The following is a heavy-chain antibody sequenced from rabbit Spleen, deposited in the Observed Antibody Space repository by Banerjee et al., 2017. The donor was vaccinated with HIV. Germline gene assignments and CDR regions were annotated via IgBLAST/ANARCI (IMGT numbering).Heavy chain of an antibody. D-gene: IGHD8-1*01. Sequence: QSLEESGGDLVKPGASLTLPCTASGFSFSSSDYMCWVRQAPGKGLEWISCIAGSSSGFIYSATWAKGRFTCSKPSSTTVALQMSSLTAADTATYFCARDSGSSFSSYGMDLWGPGTLVTVS. J-gene: IGHJ6*01. CDR3: ARDSGSSFSSYGMDL. V-gene: IGHV1S40*01. CDR2: IAGSSSGFI. CDR1: GFSFSSSDY.